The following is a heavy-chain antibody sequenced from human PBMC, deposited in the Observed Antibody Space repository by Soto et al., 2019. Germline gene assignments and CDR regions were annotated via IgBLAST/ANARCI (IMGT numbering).Heavy chain of an antibody. D-gene: IGHD3-3*01. CDR3: ARDSILTRYDFWSGYYRRYSYFDY. V-gene: IGHV1-18*01. J-gene: IGHJ4*02. CDR1: GYTFTSYG. Sequence: GASVKVSCKASGYTFTSYGISWVRQAPGQGLEWMGWINPNSGNTSYAQKFQGRVTMTRDTSTSTVYMELSSLRSEDTAVYYCARDSILTRYDFWSGYYRRYSYFDYWGQGTLVTVSS. CDR2: INPNSGNT.